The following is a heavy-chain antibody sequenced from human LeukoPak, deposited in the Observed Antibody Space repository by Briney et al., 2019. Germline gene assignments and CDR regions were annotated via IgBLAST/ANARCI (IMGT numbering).Heavy chain of an antibody. CDR1: GDSISMHY. CDR3: ARGRLSSSSWSSTYYYYFYMDL. D-gene: IGHD6-13*01. V-gene: IGHV4-59*11. CDR2: IDHTGST. Sequence: SETLSLPCSVSGDSISMHYWSWIRQPPGKRLEWIGYIDHTGSTNYNPSLISRVTISRDTSKNHFSLELSAATAADTAGYFCARGRLSSSSWSSTYYYYFYMDLWGKGTTVTVSS. J-gene: IGHJ6*03.